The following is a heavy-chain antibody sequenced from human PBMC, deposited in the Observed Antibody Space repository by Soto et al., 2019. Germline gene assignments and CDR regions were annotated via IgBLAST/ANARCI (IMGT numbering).Heavy chain of an antibody. CDR1: GGSISSSSYY. D-gene: IGHD6-13*01. CDR2: IYYSGST. J-gene: IGHJ4*02. V-gene: IGHV4-39*01. Sequence: PSETLSLTCTVSGGSISSSSYYWGWIRQPPGKGLEWIGSIYYSGSTYFNPSLKSRVTISVDTSKNQFSLKLSSVTAADTAVYYCARLSDSSSWYWGTEFEYWGQGTLVTVSS. CDR3: ARLSDSSSWYWGTEFEY.